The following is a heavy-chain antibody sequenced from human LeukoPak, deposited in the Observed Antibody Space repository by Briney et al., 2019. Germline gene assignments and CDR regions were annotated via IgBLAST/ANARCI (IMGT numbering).Heavy chain of an antibody. CDR2: IYTSGST. V-gene: IGHV4-4*07. CDR1: GGSISSYY. Sequence: SETLSLTCTVSGGSISSYYWSWIRQPAGKGLEWIARIYTSGSTNYNPSLKSRVTMSVDTSKNQFSLKLSSVTAADTAVYYCARHTNYGSGSYYRYWFDPWGQGTLVTVSS. CDR3: ARHTNYGSGSYYRYWFDP. J-gene: IGHJ5*02. D-gene: IGHD3-10*01.